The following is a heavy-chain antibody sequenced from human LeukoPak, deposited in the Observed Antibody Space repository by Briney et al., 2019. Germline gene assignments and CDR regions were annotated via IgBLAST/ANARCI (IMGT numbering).Heavy chain of an antibody. CDR2: IYYSGST. J-gene: IGHJ4*02. D-gene: IGHD3-10*01. Sequence: SETLSLTCTVSGGSISSYYWSWIRQPPGKGLEWIGYIYYSGSTNYNPSLKSRVTISVDTSKNQFSLKLSSVTAADTAVYYCARRSSGSYYRGNFDYWGQGTLVTVSS. V-gene: IGHV4-59*08. CDR1: GGSISSYY. CDR3: ARRSSGSYYRGNFDY.